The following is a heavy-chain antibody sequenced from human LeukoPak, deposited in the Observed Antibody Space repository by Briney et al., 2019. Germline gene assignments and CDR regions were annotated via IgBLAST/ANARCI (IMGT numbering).Heavy chain of an antibody. V-gene: IGHV3-21*01. CDR3: ARATASGSYYGGFDY. J-gene: IGHJ4*02. Sequence: GGSLRLSCAASGFTFSSYSMNWVRQAPGKGLGWVSSISSSSSYIYYADSVKGRFTISRDNAKNSLYLQMNSLRAEDTAVYYCARATASGSYYGGFDYWGQGTLVTVSS. D-gene: IGHD1-26*01. CDR1: GFTFSSYS. CDR2: ISSSSSYI.